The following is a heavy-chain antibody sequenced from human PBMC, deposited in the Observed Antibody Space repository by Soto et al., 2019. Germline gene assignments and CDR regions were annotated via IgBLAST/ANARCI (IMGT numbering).Heavy chain of an antibody. Sequence: PSETLSLTCAVYGGSFSGYYWSWIRQPPGKGVEWIGEINHSGSTNYNPSLKSRVTISVDTSKNQFSLKLSSVTAADTAVYYCARLDWNHRVLDYWGQGTLVTVSS. J-gene: IGHJ4*02. V-gene: IGHV4-34*01. CDR3: ARLDWNHRVLDY. D-gene: IGHD1-1*01. CDR2: INHSGST. CDR1: GGSFSGYY.